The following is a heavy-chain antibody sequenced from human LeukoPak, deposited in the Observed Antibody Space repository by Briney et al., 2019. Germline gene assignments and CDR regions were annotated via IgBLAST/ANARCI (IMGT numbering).Heavy chain of an antibody. D-gene: IGHD3-3*01. Sequence: SETLSLTCTVSGYFISSGYYWGWIRQPPGKGLEWIASIYHGGSTYYNPPLKSRVTISVDTSKNQFSLRLSSVTAADTAVYYCARNGLLRFLEPQDYWGQGTLVTVSS. V-gene: IGHV4-38-2*02. CDR3: ARNGLLRFLEPQDY. CDR1: GYFISSGYY. CDR2: IYHGGST. J-gene: IGHJ4*02.